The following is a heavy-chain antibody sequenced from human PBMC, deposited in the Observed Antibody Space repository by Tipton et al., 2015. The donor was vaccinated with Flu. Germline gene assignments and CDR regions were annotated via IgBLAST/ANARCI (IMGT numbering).Heavy chain of an antibody. CDR3: ARRDYSNYVSQPKNWFDL. Sequence: LRLSCAVSGDSISSDFYWAWIRQFSGKGLEWIGTVSRTGSTIYNPSLKSRVTISIDTSKNQFSLNMRSVTAADMAVYYCARRDYSNYVSQPKNWFDLWGQGILVTVSA. D-gene: IGHD4-11*01. J-gene: IGHJ5*02. V-gene: IGHV4-38-2*01. CDR2: VSRTGST. CDR1: GDSISSDFY.